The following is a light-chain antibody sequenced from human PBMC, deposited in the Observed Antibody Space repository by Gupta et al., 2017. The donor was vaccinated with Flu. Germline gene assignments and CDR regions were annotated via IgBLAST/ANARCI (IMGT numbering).Light chain of an antibody. CDR2: GNN. Sequence: QSVLAQPPSASGTPGQWVALSCSGSRSNIGSNSVNWYQQVPGTAPKLLIYGNNQRPSGVPDRFSGSKSGTSASLAISGLQSEDEADYYCAAWDDSLNGHYVFGTGTKVTVV. CDR3: AAWDDSLNGHYV. J-gene: IGLJ1*01. V-gene: IGLV1-44*01. CDR1: RSNIGSNS.